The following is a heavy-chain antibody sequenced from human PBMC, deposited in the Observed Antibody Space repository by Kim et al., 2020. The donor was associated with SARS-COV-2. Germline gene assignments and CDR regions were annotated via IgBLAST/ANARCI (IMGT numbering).Heavy chain of an antibody. V-gene: IGHV3-21*01. CDR2: ISSSSSYI. J-gene: IGHJ4*02. CDR3: ARDRGTYYYDSSGSYFDY. Sequence: GGSLRLSCAASGFTFSSYSMNWVRQAPGKGLEWVSSISSSSSYIYYADSVKGRFTISRDNAKNSLYLQMNSLRAEDTAVYYCARDRGTYYYDSSGSYFDYWGQGTLVTVSS. D-gene: IGHD3-22*01. CDR1: GFTFSSYS.